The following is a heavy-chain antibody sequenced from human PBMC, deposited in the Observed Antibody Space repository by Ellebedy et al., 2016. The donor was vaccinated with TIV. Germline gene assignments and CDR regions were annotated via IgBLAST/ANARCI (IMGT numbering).Heavy chain of an antibody. D-gene: IGHD2-21*01. J-gene: IGHJ4*02. CDR1: GFTLRNYG. CDR2: INQDGGKK. CDR3: ARGLVGYSSVYGY. V-gene: IGHV3-7*01. Sequence: PGGSLRLSCVASGFTLRNYGMSWVRKAPEKGLEWVAYINQDGGKKYYVDSVKGRFTIARDNAKNSLYLQMNSLRAEDTAVYYCARGLVGYSSVYGYWGQGTLVTVSS.